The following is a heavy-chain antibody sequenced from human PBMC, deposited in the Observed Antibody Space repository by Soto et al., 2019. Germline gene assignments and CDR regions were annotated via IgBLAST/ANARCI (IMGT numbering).Heavy chain of an antibody. J-gene: IGHJ3*02. CDR2: TYYRSKWYN. CDR1: GDSVSRNSAA. Sequence: SQTLSLTCAISGDSVSRNSAAWNWISQSPSRGLEWLGRTYYRSKWYNDYAVSVKSRITINPDTSKNQFSLQLNSVTPEDTAVYYCARARLPEGAFDIWGQGTMVTVSS. CDR3: ARARLPEGAFDI. V-gene: IGHV6-1*01.